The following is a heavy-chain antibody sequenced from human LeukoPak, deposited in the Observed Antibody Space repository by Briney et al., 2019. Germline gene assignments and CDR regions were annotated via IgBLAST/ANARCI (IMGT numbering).Heavy chain of an antibody. J-gene: IGHJ4*02. CDR3: AKDTLLLLY. Sequence: GGSLRLSCTASGFTFSSYAMSWVRQAPGKGLEWVSAISGSGGDTYYADSVKGRFTISRDNAKSTLYLQMNSLRAEDTALYYCAKDTLLLLYWGQGTLVTVSP. CDR2: ISGSGGDT. CDR1: GFTFSSYA. D-gene: IGHD3-22*01. V-gene: IGHV3-23*01.